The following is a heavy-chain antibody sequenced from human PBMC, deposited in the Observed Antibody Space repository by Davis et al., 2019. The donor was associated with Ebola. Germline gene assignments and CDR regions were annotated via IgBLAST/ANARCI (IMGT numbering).Heavy chain of an antibody. CDR3: AGTRRVVRGGGAFDI. D-gene: IGHD3-3*01. CDR1: GYTFTYRY. CDR2: ITPFNGNT. Sequence: SVKVSCKASGYTFTYRYLHWVRQAPGQALEWMGWITPFNGNTNYAQKFQDRVTITRDRSMSTAYMELSSLRSEDTAMYYCAGTRRVVRGGGAFDIWGQGTMDTVSS. V-gene: IGHV1-45*02. J-gene: IGHJ3*02.